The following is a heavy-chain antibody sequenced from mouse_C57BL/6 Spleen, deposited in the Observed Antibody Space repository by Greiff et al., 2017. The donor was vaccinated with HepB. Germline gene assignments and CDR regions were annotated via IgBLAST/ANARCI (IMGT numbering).Heavy chain of an antibody. CDR1: GYTFTSYW. Sequence: QVQLQQPGAELVKPGASVKMSCKASGYTFTSYWITWVKQRPGQGLEWIGDIYPGSGSTNYNEKFKSKATLTVDTSSSTAYMQLSRLTSEDSAVYYCARSYYGSLYYFDYWGQGTTLTVSS. CDR2: IYPGSGST. CDR3: ARSYYGSLYYFDY. J-gene: IGHJ2*01. D-gene: IGHD1-1*01. V-gene: IGHV1-55*01.